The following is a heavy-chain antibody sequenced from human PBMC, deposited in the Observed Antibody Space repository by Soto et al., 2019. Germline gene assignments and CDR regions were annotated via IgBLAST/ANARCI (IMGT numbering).Heavy chain of an antibody. J-gene: IGHJ6*02. CDR2: ISSSGSTI. CDR3: ATPGSSYDFWYGMDV. D-gene: IGHD3-3*01. CDR1: GFTFSSYE. V-gene: IGHV3-48*03. Sequence: GGSLRLSCAASGFTFSSYEMNWVRQAPGKGLEWVSYISSSGSTIYYADSVKGRFTISRDNAKNSLYLQMNSLRAEDTAVYYCATPGSSYDFWYGMDVWGQGTTVTVSS.